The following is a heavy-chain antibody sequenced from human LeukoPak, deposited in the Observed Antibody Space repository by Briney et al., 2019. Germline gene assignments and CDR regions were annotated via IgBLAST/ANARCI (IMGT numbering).Heavy chain of an antibody. CDR3: ARDLITGTLDY. D-gene: IGHD1-7*01. CDR2: IKHDGREK. J-gene: IGHJ4*02. CDR1: GFTFETYW. Sequence: GGSLRLSCVASGFTFETYWMSWVRQAPGKGLEWLANIKHDGREKYYVDSVKGRFTISRDNAKASVYLHMNSLRVEDTAIYYCARDLITGTLDYWGQGTLVTVSS. V-gene: IGHV3-7*01.